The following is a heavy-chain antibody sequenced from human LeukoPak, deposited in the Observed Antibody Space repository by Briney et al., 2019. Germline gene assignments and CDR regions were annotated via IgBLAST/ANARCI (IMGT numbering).Heavy chain of an antibody. Sequence: PGGSLRLSCAASGFDFSSYSMNWVRQAPGKGLEWVSAISPWSDYIYYVDSVKGRFTISRDYAKNSLYLQMNSLRGEDTAVYYCTRDSGYNAFDIWGQGTMVTVSS. J-gene: IGHJ3*02. CDR2: ISPWSDYI. D-gene: IGHD5-12*01. CDR1: GFDFSSYS. V-gene: IGHV3-21*01. CDR3: TRDSGYNAFDI.